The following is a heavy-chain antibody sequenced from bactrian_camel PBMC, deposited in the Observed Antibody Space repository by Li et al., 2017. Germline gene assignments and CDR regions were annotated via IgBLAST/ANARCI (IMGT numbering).Heavy chain of an antibody. CDR2: MSIADGT. D-gene: IGHD1*01. V-gene: IGHV3S55*01. CDR3: ATADNIVGCNRRIFRS. Sequence: HVQLVESGGGSVQAGGSLRLSCLVSGHTSKHYCAAWFRQAPEKEREGVAVMSIADGTTYRDSVKGRFTISRDNAKNNLYLQMNSLKPEDTAMYYCATADNIVGCNRRIFRSWGQGTQVTVS. CDR1: GHTSKHYC. J-gene: IGHJ6*01.